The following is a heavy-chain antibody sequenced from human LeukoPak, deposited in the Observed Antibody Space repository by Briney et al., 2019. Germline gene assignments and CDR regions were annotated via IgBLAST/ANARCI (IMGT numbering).Heavy chain of an antibody. V-gene: IGHV3-21*01. D-gene: IGHD1-26*01. J-gene: IGHJ3*02. CDR2: ISSSSSYI. CDR3: ARTGVGATIVEAFDI. CDR1: GFTFSSYS. Sequence: GGSLRLSCAASGFTFSSYSMNWVRQAPGKGLEWISSISSSSSYIYYADSVKGRFTISRDNAKNSLYLQMNSLRAEDTAVYYCARTGVGATIVEAFDIWGQGTMVTVSS.